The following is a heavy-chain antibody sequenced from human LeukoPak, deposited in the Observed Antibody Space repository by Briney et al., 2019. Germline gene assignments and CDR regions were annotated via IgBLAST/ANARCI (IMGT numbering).Heavy chain of an antibody. CDR2: ISGAGTNT. CDR3: AKGDSAWYGFDY. Sequence: PGRSLRLSCAASGFTFSTFAMSWVRQAPGKGLEWVSTISGAGTNTYYTDSVKGRFTISRDNSENTPYVQMNSLRAEDTAVYYCAKGDSAWYGFDYWGQGTLVAVSS. CDR1: GFTFSTFA. D-gene: IGHD6-19*01. J-gene: IGHJ4*02. V-gene: IGHV3-23*01.